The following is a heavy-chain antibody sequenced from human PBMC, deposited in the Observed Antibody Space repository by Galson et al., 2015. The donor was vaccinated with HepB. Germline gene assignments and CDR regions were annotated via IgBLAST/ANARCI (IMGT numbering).Heavy chain of an antibody. CDR1: GGSISSAGYS. V-gene: IGHV4-30-2*01. D-gene: IGHD6-13*01. J-gene: IGHJ5*02. CDR3: ARDQGLGSTSWTT. CDR2: IYHSGST. Sequence: LSLTCAVSGGSISSAGYSWSWIRQPPGKGLEWIGYIYHSGSTYYNPSLKSRLTISVDRSKNQFSLKLSSVTAADTAVYYCARDQGLGSTSWTTWGQGTLVTVSS.